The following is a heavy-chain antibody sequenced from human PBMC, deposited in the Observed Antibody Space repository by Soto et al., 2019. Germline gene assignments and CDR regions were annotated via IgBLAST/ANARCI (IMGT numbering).Heavy chain of an antibody. Sequence: KPSETLSLTCTVSGGSISSYYWSWIRQPPGKGLEWIGYIYYSGSTNYNPSLKSRVTISVDTSRNQFSLKLSSVTAADTAVYYCARDSYYYGSGSYGGFDYWGQGTLVTVSS. J-gene: IGHJ4*02. CDR1: GGSISSYY. D-gene: IGHD3-10*01. CDR3: ARDSYYYGSGSYGGFDY. V-gene: IGHV4-59*01. CDR2: IYYSGST.